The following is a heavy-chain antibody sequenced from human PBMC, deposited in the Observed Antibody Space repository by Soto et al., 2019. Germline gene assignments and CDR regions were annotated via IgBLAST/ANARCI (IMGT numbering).Heavy chain of an antibody. J-gene: IGHJ5*02. CDR1: GGSISSYY. CDR2: IYTSGST. D-gene: IGHD3-22*01. CDR3: ARDSGGYSHNWFDP. V-gene: IGHV4-4*07. Sequence: SETLSLTCTVSGGSISSYYWSWIRQPAGKGLEWIGRIYTSGSTNYNPSLKSRVTMSVDTSKNQFSPKLSSVTAADTAVYYCARDSGGYSHNWFDPWGQGTLVTAPQ.